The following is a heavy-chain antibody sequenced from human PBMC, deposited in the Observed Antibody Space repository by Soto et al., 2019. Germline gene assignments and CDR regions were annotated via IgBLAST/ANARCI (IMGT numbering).Heavy chain of an antibody. J-gene: IGHJ3*02. V-gene: IGHV1-69*13. D-gene: IGHD6-13*01. CDR3: ARVSRMAAAATGAFDI. Sequence: LVQVSCKASGGTFRSYASIWVRQEHGQGLEWMGGIIPIFGTANYAQKFQGRVTITADESTSTAYMELSSLRSEDTAVYYCARVSRMAAAATGAFDIWGQGTMVTVSS. CDR2: IIPIFGTA. CDR1: GGTFRSYA.